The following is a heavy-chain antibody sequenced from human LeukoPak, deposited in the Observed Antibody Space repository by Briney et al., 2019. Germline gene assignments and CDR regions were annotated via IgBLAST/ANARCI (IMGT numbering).Heavy chain of an antibody. CDR2: IYHSGST. V-gene: IGHV4-4*02. CDR1: GGSISSSNW. Sequence: SETLSLTCAVSGGSISSSNWWSWVRQPPGKGLEWIGEIYHSGSTNYNPSLKSRVTISVDTSKNQFSLKLSSVTAADTAVYYCARHNYQLSALDYWGQGTLVTVSS. CDR3: ARHNYQLSALDY. J-gene: IGHJ4*02. D-gene: IGHD2-2*01.